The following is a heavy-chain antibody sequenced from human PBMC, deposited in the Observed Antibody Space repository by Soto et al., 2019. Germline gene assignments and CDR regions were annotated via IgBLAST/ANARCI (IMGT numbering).Heavy chain of an antibody. J-gene: IGHJ4*02. D-gene: IGHD2-15*01. CDR1: GGSISSGNYY. CDR2: ISYSGSS. Sequence: SETLSLTCTVSGGSISSGNYYWSWIRQPPGKGLEWIGFISYSGSSYYSTSLKSRVTISVDTSKSQFSLNLSFVTAADTSVYYCATMGTPATGLYFFDYWGQGSLVTVSS. V-gene: IGHV4-30-4*01. CDR3: ATMGTPATGLYFFDY.